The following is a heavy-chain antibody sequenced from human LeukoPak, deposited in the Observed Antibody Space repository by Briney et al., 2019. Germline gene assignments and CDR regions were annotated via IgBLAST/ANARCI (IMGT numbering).Heavy chain of an antibody. CDR1: GGSISSYY. Sequence: SETLSLTCTVSGGSISSYYWSWIRQPPGKGLEWIGYIYYSGSTNYNPSLKSRVTISVDTSKNQFSLKLSSVTAADTAVYYCARLSGYSSGHYYSDYWGQGTLVTVSS. CDR3: ARLSGYSSGHYYSDY. J-gene: IGHJ4*02. D-gene: IGHD3-22*01. CDR2: IYYSGST. V-gene: IGHV4-59*01.